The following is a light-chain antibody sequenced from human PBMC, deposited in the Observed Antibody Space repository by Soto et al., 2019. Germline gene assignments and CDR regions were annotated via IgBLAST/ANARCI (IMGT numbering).Light chain of an antibody. J-gene: IGKJ1*01. Sequence: DIQMTQSPSTVSASVGDRITITYRASQNINTWLAWYRQRPGEAPQLLIYDGSTLAMGVPSRYSGSGSGKDFTLSISRLQPDDFATFYCQQHQTYSRTFGQRTKVGVK. V-gene: IGKV1-5*01. CDR2: DGS. CDR3: QQHQTYSRT. CDR1: QNINTW.